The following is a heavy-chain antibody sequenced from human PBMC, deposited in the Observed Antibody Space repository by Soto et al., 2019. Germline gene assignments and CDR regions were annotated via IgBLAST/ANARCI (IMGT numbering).Heavy chain of an antibody. CDR2: IYPGDSDT. V-gene: IGHV5-51*01. Sequence: PGESLKISCKGSGYSFISYWIGWVRQMPGKGLGGMGIIYPGDSDTRYSPSFQGQVTLSAYKSISTAYLQWSSLKASDTAMYYCARQGTGTTSYYYYYYGMDVWGQGTTVTVSS. J-gene: IGHJ6*02. CDR3: ARQGTGTTSYYYYYYGMDV. CDR1: GYSFISYW. D-gene: IGHD1-1*01.